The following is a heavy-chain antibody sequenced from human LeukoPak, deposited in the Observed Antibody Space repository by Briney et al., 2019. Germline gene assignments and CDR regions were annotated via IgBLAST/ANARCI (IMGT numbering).Heavy chain of an antibody. CDR2: MNPNNGNT. Sequence: ASVKVSCKASGYTFTRYDINWVRQAPGQGLEWLGWMNPNNGNTGYAQKFQGRVTMTRSTSIDTAYMELYTLTSDDTAAYYCARGFYYYGLDVWGQGTTVTVSS. V-gene: IGHV1-8*01. J-gene: IGHJ6*02. CDR3: ARGFYYYGLDV. CDR1: GYTFTRYD.